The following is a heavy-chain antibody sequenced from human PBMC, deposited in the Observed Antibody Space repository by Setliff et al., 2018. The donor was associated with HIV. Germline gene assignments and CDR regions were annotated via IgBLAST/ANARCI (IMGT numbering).Heavy chain of an antibody. J-gene: IGHJ5*02. CDR2: VSPDGSRN. V-gene: IGHV3-7*03. CDR3: AALSSRSNSVYGIIATRFDP. D-gene: IGHD3-16*02. Sequence: GGSLRLSCAASGFTFSDFWMYWVRQAPGKGLEWVASVSPDGSRNYCVGSVKGRCTASRDNAKNSLYLQMNSLRADDTAIYYCAALSSRSNSVYGIIATRFDPWGQGTLVTVSS. CDR1: GFTFSDFW.